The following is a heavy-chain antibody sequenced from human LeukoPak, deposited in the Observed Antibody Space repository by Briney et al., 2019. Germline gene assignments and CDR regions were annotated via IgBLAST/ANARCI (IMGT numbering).Heavy chain of an antibody. CDR2: MNPNSGNT. D-gene: IGHD4-17*01. CDR1: GYTFTNYY. CDR3: ARGDYGDYVVNWFDP. V-gene: IGHV1-8*02. Sequence: ASVKVSCKASGYTFTNYYMHWVRQAPGQGLEWMGWMNPNSGNTGYAQKFQGRVTMTRNTSISTAYMELSSLRSEDTAVYYCARGDYGDYVVNWFDPWGQGTLVTVSS. J-gene: IGHJ5*02.